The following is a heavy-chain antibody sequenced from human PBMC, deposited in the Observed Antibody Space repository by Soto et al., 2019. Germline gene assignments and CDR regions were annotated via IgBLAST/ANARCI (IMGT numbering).Heavy chain of an antibody. V-gene: IGHV3-33*01. CDR2: IWYDGTNK. CDR3: TRSTQYYYGMDV. CDR1: GFTFSSNG. J-gene: IGHJ6*02. Sequence: GGSLRLSCAASGFTFSSNGMHWVRRAPGKGLEWVAVIWYDGTNKYYADSVKGRFTISRDNSKNTLYLQMNSLRAEDTALYYCTRSTQYYYGMDVWGQGTTVTVSS.